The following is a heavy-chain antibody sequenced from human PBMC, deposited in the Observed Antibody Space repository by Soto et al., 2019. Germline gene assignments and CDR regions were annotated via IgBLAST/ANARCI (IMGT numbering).Heavy chain of an antibody. J-gene: IGHJ4*02. Sequence: QVQLVQSGAEVKKPGSSVKVSCKASGGTFSSYTNSWVRQAPGQGLEWMGRIIPILGIANYAQKFQGRVTITADKSTSTAYMELSSLRSEDTAVYYCARMGLEGHFDYWGQGTLVTVSS. CDR1: GGTFSSYT. CDR3: ARMGLEGHFDY. V-gene: IGHV1-69*02. CDR2: IIPILGIA.